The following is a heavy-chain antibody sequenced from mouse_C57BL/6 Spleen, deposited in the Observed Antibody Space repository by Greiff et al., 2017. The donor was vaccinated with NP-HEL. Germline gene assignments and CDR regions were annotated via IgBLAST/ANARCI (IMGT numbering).Heavy chain of an antibody. CDR1: GYTFTSYW. CDR3: AKGGRAQATFDD. V-gene: IGHV1-50*01. J-gene: IGHJ2*01. D-gene: IGHD3-2*02. CDR2: IDPSDGYT. Sequence: VQLQQPGAELVKPGASVKLSCKASGYTFTSYWMQWVKQRPGQGLEWIGEIDPSDGYTNYNEKVKGKATLTVDTSSSTAYMQLSSLTSEDAAVYDCAKGGRAQATFDDWGKGTTLTVSS.